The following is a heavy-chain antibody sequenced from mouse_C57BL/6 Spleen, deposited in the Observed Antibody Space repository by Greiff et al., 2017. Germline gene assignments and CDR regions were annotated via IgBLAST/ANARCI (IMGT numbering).Heavy chain of an antibody. D-gene: IGHD1-1*02. Sequence: QVQLQQSGPELVKPGASVKISCKASGYAFSSSWMNWVKQRPGKGLEWIGRIYPGDGDTNYNGKFKGKATLTADKSSSTAYIQLSSLTSEDSAVYFCARSGGGKGTFDYWGQGTTLTVSS. CDR2: IYPGDGDT. J-gene: IGHJ2*01. CDR3: ARSGGGKGTFDY. V-gene: IGHV1-82*01. CDR1: GYAFSSSW.